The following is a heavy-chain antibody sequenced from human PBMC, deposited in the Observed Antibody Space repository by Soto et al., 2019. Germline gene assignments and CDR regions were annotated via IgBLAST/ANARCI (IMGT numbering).Heavy chain of an antibody. Sequence: PGGSLRLSCAASGFTFSSYAMSWVRQAPGKGLEWVSAISGSGGSTYYADSVKGRLTISRDNSKNTLYLQMNSLRAEDTAVYYCAKDKGFGIAVAAIENYFDYWGQGTLVTVAS. CDR2: ISGSGGST. CDR1: GFTFSSYA. D-gene: IGHD6-19*01. CDR3: AKDKGFGIAVAAIENYFDY. J-gene: IGHJ4*02. V-gene: IGHV3-23*01.